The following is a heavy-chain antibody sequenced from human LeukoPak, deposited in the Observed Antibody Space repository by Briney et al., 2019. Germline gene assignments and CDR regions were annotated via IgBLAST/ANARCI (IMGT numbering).Heavy chain of an antibody. J-gene: IGHJ4*02. Sequence: GGSLRLSCAASGFTLGNYGMEWVRQAAGKGVEWLAFISYGGTNQYYADSVKGRFTISRDNYNNRLDLQMNSLRPEDTAVYYCARDSRPYSNDFDYWGQGTLITVSS. D-gene: IGHD2/OR15-2a*01. CDR2: ISYGGTNQ. CDR1: GFTLGNYG. CDR3: ARDSRPYSNDFDY. V-gene: IGHV3-30*06.